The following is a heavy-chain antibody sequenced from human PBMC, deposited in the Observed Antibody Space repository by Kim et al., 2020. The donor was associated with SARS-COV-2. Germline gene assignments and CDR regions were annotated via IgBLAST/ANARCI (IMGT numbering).Heavy chain of an antibody. D-gene: IGHD3-22*01. Sequence: ADSGKGRFTISRDNSKNTLYLQMNSLRAEDTAVYYCARDKYYYDSSGLGYWGQGTLVTVSS. V-gene: IGHV3-33*01. J-gene: IGHJ4*02. CDR3: ARDKYYYDSSGLGY.